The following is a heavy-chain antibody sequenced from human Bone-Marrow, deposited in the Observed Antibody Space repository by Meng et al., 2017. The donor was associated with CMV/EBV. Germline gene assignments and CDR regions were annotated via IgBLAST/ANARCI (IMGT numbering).Heavy chain of an antibody. CDR1: ARSTRIRYSY. J-gene: IGHJ4*02. CDR2: IYYSGST. Sequence: LQYSGPGPVKPLQTPAPPCIVLARSTRIRYSYWSCTRQPPGKALEWIGYIYYSGSTYYNPSLNSRVTIAVDTSKNQFSLKLSSVTAAAPAVYYCARGVDYYDSSGYYYWGQGTLVTVSS. V-gene: IGHV4-30-4*08. D-gene: IGHD3-22*01. CDR3: ARGVDYYDSSGYYY.